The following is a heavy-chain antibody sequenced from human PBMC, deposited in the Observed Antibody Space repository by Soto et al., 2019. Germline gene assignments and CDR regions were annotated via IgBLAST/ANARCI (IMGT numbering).Heavy chain of an antibody. CDR1: GYTVSDLS. J-gene: IGHJ6*02. CDR2: FEPEDGER. Sequence: ASVKVSCKVAGYTVSDLSIHWVRQAPGKGLEWMGNFEPEDGERIYAQKFQGRVKMTEDTSTDTAYLELSSLTFEDTAVYYCAIGSPTTEITPLHYSGMEVWGQGTTVTVSS. V-gene: IGHV1-24*01. D-gene: IGHD1-1*01. CDR3: AIGSPTTEITPLHYSGMEV.